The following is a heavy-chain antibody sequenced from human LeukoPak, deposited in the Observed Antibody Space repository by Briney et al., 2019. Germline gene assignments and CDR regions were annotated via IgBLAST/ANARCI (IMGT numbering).Heavy chain of an antibody. D-gene: IGHD4-17*01. CDR3: TTDPAMTTVTY. V-gene: IGHV3-23*01. CDR1: GLTFSSYS. J-gene: IGHJ4*02. Sequence: GGSLRLSCAASGLTFSSYSMNWVRQAPGKGLEWVSAISGSGGSTYYADSVKGRFTISRDNSKNTLYLQMNSLKTEDTAVYYCTTDPAMTTVTYWGQGTLVTVSS. CDR2: ISGSGGST.